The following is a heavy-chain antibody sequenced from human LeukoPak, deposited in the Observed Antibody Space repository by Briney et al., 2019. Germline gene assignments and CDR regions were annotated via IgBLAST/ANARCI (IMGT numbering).Heavy chain of an antibody. CDR3: ARDYGSGSSPDYFDY. Sequence: PSETLSLTCTVSGGSISSYYWGWIRQPPGKGLEWIGSIYYSGSTYYNPSLKSRVTISVDTSKNQFSLKLSSVTAADTAVYYCARDYGSGSSPDYFDYWGQGTLVTVSS. CDR1: GGSISSYY. J-gene: IGHJ4*02. D-gene: IGHD3-10*01. CDR2: IYYSGST. V-gene: IGHV4-39*07.